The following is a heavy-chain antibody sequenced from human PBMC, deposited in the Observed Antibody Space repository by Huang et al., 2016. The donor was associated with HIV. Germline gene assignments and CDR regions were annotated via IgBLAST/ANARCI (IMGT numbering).Heavy chain of an antibody. J-gene: IGHJ4*02. CDR2: IHYSGST. V-gene: IGHV4-39*01. D-gene: IGHD3-3*01. Sequence: QLQLQESGPGLVKPSETLSLTCTVSGGSISSSSYYWGWIRQPPGKRLEGMGSIHYSGSTYYNPSLKSRVTISVDTSKNQFSRKLSSVTAADTAVYYCARHSDDFWSGYSYFDYWGQGTLVPVSS. CDR1: GGSISSSSYY. CDR3: ARHSDDFWSGYSYFDY.